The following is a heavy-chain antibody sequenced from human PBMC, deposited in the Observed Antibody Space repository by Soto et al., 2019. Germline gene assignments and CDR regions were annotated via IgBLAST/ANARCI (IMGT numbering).Heavy chain of an antibody. CDR3: ATAPPGYDILTGYYIWEFFDY. D-gene: IGHD3-9*01. CDR1: GFTFISYA. CDR2: ISGSGGST. J-gene: IGHJ4*02. Sequence: GGSLRLPCAASGFTFISYAMSWVLQAPGKGLEWVSAISGSGGSTYYADSVKGRFTISRDNSKNTLYLQMNSLRAEDTAVYYCATAPPGYDILTGYYIWEFFDYWGQRTLVTVSS. V-gene: IGHV3-23*01.